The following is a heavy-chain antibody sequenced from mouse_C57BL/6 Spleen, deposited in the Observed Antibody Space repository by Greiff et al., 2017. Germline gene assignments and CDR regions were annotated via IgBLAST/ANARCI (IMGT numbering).Heavy chain of an antibody. V-gene: IGHV5-9-1*02. D-gene: IGHD2-1*01. CDR2: ISSGGDYI. Sequence: EVQVVESGEGLVKPGGSLKLSCAASGFTFSSYAMSWVRQTPEKRLEWVAYISSGGDYIYYADTVKGRFTISRDNARNTLYLQMSSLKSEDTAMYYCTRDEGYGNYVFDYWGQGTTLTVSS. CDR1: GFTFSSYA. CDR3: TRDEGYGNYVFDY. J-gene: IGHJ2*01.